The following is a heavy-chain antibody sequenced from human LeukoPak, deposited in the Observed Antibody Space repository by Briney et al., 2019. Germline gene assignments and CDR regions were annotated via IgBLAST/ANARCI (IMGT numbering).Heavy chain of an antibody. Sequence: GGSLRLSCAASGFTFSSFAMHWVRQAPGKGLEWVVVISYDGSNKYYADSVKGRFTISRDNSKNTLYLQMNSLTAEDTAVFYCARDDRGIAAAGFLDYWGQGTLVTVSS. V-gene: IGHV3-30*04. CDR1: GFTFSSFA. D-gene: IGHD6-13*01. CDR3: ARDDRGIAAAGFLDY. CDR2: ISYDGSNK. J-gene: IGHJ4*02.